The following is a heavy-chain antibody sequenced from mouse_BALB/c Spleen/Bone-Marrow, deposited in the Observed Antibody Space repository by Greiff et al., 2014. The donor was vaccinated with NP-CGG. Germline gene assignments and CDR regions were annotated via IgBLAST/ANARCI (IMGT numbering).Heavy chain of an antibody. V-gene: IGHV1-69*02. CDR3: ARNWVYFDY. J-gene: IGHJ2*01. Sequence: QVHVKQSGAELVKPGAPVKLSCKASGYTFTSYWMNWVKQRPGRGLEWIGRIDPSDSETHYNQKFKDKATLTVDKSSSTACIQLSSLTSEDSAVYYCARNWVYFDYWGQGTTLTVSS. CDR1: GYTFTSYW. D-gene: IGHD4-1*01. CDR2: IDPSDSET.